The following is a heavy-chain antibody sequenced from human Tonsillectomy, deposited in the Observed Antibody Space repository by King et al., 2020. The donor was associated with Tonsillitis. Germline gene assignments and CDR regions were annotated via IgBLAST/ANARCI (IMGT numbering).Heavy chain of an antibody. J-gene: IGHJ3*01. CDR1: GFTFSDHY. CDR3: VREVAASLFDF. Sequence: VQLVESGGGLVQPGGSLRLSCAASGFTFSDHYMDWVRQAPGKGLEWVGRSRNKANSYTTEYAASVKGRFTISRGDSKNSLYLQMNSLKTDDTAVYYCVREVAASLFDFWGRGAMVTVSS. D-gene: IGHD2-15*01. V-gene: IGHV3-72*01. CDR2: SRNKANSYTT.